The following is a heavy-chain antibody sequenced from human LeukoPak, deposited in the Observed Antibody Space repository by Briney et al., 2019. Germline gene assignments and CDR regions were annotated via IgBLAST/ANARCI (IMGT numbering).Heavy chain of an antibody. J-gene: IGHJ4*02. CDR1: GFTFSSYG. CDR3: ARDPRLVPLLGYFDY. V-gene: IGHV3-33*01. CDR2: IWYDGSNK. Sequence: PGGSLRLSCAASGFTFSSYGMYWVRQAPGKGLEWVAVIWYDGSNKYYADSVKGRFTISRDNSKNTLYLQMNSLRAEDTAVYYCARDPRLVPLLGYFDYWGQGTLVTVSS. D-gene: IGHD6-13*01.